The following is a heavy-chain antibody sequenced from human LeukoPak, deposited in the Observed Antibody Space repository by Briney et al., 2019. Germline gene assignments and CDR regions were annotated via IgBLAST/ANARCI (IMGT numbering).Heavy chain of an antibody. Sequence: PSETLSLTCAVYGGSFSGYYWSWIRQLPGKGLEWIGEINHSGSTNYNPSLKSRVTISVDTSKNQFSLKLSSVTAADTAVYYCASGPMMATTRGAFDYWGQGTLVTVSS. D-gene: IGHD5-24*01. CDR2: INHSGST. V-gene: IGHV4-34*01. CDR3: ASGPMMATTRGAFDY. CDR1: GGSFSGYY. J-gene: IGHJ4*02.